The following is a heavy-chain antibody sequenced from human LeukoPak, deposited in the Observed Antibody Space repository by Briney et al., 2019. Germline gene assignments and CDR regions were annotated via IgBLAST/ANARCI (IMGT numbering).Heavy chain of an antibody. D-gene: IGHD1-1*01. CDR3: ARDGGGTTGGNGMDV. V-gene: IGHV1-69*04. Sequence: GASVKVSCKASGGDFNTHIINWVRQAPGQGLEWMGRIIPMRNLANYAHKFQGRVIITADKSTSTAYMELSSLRSEDTAVYYCARDGGGTTGGNGMDVWGQGTTVTVSS. CDR1: GGDFNTHI. CDR2: IIPMRNLA. J-gene: IGHJ6*02.